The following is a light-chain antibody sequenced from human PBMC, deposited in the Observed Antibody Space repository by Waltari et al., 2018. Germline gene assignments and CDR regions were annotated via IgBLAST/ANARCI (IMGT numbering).Light chain of an antibody. CDR2: GVS. J-gene: IGLJ2*01. CDR1: STYIGVYNY. Sequence: QSALTQPPSASGSPGQSVPIPCTGTSTYIGVYNYFSWYQQHPGKAPKLLIYGVSEPPSGVPDRFSGSQSGITASLTVFGLQTEDEADYYCASLAGSNTLFGGGTKLTVL. CDR3: ASLAGSNTL. V-gene: IGLV2-8*01.